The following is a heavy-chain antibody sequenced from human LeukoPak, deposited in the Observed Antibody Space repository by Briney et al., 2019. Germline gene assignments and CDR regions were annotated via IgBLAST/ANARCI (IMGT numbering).Heavy chain of an antibody. Sequence: SETLSLTCAVSGSSISSGYYWGWIRQPPGKGLEWIGCIYHSGSTYYNPSLKSRVTISVDTSKNQFSLKLTSVTAADTAVYYCARMPTMETFHVWGQGTMVTVSS. D-gene: IGHD3-10*01. CDR2: IYHSGST. CDR1: GSSISSGYY. CDR3: ARMPTMETFHV. V-gene: IGHV4-38-2*01. J-gene: IGHJ3*01.